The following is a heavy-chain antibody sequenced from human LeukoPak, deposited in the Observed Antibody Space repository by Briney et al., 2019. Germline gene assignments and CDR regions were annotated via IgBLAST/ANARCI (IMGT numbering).Heavy chain of an antibody. D-gene: IGHD5-12*01. CDR2: TSGCGGST. CDR3: AKDRGYSGYDYFDY. V-gene: IGHV3-23*01. CDR1: GFTFSSYA. J-gene: IGHJ4*02. Sequence: GRSLRLSCAASGFTFSSYAMSWVRQAPGKGLEWVSATSGCGGSTYDAESVKGRLTISRDKSKNTLYLQMNSLRAEDTAVYYCAKDRGYSGYDYFDYWGQGTLVTVSS.